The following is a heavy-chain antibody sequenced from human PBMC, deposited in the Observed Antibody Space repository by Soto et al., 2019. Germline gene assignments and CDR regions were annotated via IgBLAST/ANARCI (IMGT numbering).Heavy chain of an antibody. D-gene: IGHD3-3*01. CDR1: GGSISSYY. CDR3: ARHTRLRFSPYYYYYMDV. Sequence: SETLSLTCTVSGGSISSYYWSWIRQPQGKGLEWIGYIYYSGSTNYNPSLKSRVTISVDTSKNQFSLKLSSVTAADTAVYYCARHTRLRFSPYYYYYMDVWGKGTTVTVSS. V-gene: IGHV4-59*08. J-gene: IGHJ6*03. CDR2: IYYSGST.